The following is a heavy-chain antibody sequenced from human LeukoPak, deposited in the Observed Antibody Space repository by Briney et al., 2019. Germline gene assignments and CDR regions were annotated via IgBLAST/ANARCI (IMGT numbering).Heavy chain of an antibody. D-gene: IGHD6-19*01. J-gene: IGHJ5*02. CDR3: ATDSRFSSSGST. CDR2: FDPEDGET. CDR1: GYTLTELS. V-gene: IGHV1-24*01. Sequence: ASVKVSCKASGYTLTELSMHWVRQAPGKGLEWMGGFDPEDGETIYAQKFQGRVTMTEDTSTDTAYMELSSLRSEDTAVYYCATDSRFSSSGSTWGQGTLVTVSS.